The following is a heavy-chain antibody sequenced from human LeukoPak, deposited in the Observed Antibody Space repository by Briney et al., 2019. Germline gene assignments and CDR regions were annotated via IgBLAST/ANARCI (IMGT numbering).Heavy chain of an antibody. J-gene: IGHJ5*01. CDR1: GYSISSGYY. Sequence: SETLSLTCTGSGYSISSGYYWGWIRQPPGKGLEWIASICHSGSNYCNPYLRIRVTISVDTSKNHFSLKLNSVTAAAASVCFCARAFNWNYWFDAWGDRTLVTAS. D-gene: IGHD1-1*01. CDR3: ARAFNWNYWFDA. V-gene: IGHV4-38-2*02. CDR2: ICHSGSN.